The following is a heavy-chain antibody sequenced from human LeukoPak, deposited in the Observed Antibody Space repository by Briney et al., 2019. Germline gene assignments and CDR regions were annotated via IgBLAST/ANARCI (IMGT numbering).Heavy chain of an antibody. Sequence: SETLSLTCTVSGGSISSYYWSWIRQPAGKGLGWIGRIYTSGSTNYNPSLKSRVTMSVDTSKNQFSLKLSSVTAADTAVYYCARSTVESEYWGQGTLVTVSS. D-gene: IGHD4-23*01. CDR2: IYTSGST. CDR1: GGSISSYY. V-gene: IGHV4-4*07. CDR3: ARSTVESEY. J-gene: IGHJ4*02.